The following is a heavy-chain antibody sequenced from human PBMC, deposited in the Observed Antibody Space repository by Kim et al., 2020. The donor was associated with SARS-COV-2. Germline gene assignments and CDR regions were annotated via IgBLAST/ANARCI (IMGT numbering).Heavy chain of an antibody. J-gene: IGHJ4*02. V-gene: IGHV1-2*06. CDR1: GYTFTDYY. Sequence: ASVKVSCKASGYTFTDYYIHWVRQAPGQGLEWMGLINPKSGDTNYAQKFQGRVTMTRDTAISTAYMELNRLRSDDTAMYYCARGVRDNYGYPYWGQGTLVTVSS. CDR2: INPKSGDT. D-gene: IGHD5-18*01. CDR3: ARGVRDNYGYPY.